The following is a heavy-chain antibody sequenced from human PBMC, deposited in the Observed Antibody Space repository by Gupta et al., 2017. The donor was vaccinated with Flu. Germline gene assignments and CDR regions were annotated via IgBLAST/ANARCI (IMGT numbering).Heavy chain of an antibody. Sequence: EVQLVESGGGLVQPGGSLRLSCAASGFTFSSYEMNWVRQAPGKGLEWVSYISSSGSTIYYADSVKGRFTISRDNAKNSLYLQMNSLRAEDTAVYYCARDQRGPFYYYYGMDVWGQGTTVTVSS. CDR1: GFTFSSYE. D-gene: IGHD3-16*01. J-gene: IGHJ6*02. CDR3: ARDQRGPFYYYYGMDV. CDR2: ISSSGSTI. V-gene: IGHV3-48*03.